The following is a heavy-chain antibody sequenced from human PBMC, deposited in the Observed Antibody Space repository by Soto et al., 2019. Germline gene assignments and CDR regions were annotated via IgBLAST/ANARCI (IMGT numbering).Heavy chain of an antibody. CDR1: GYSFTSYW. V-gene: IGHV5-51*01. J-gene: IGHJ6*02. D-gene: IGHD3-3*01. CDR2: IYPGDSDT. CDR3: ASHRTGGNVLRFLERDYYYYGMDV. Sequence: GESLKISCKGSGYSFTSYWIGWVRQMPGKGLEWMGIIYPGDSDTRYSPSFQGQVTISADKSISTAYLQWSSLKASDTAMYYCASHRTGGNVLRFLERDYYYYGMDVWGQGTTVTVSS.